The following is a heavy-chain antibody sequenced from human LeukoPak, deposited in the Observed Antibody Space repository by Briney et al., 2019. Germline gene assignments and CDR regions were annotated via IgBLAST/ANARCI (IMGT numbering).Heavy chain of an antibody. CDR3: ARDPRNYYGSGSYYNLPDY. J-gene: IGHJ4*02. V-gene: IGHV3-48*04. CDR2: ISSSSSTI. D-gene: IGHD3-10*01. CDR1: GFTFSSYS. Sequence: GGSLRLSCAASGFTFSSYSMNWVRQAPGKGLEWVSYISSSSSTIYYADSVKGRFTISRDNAKNSLYLQMNSLRAEDTAVYYCARDPRNYYGSGSYYNLPDYRGQGTLVTVSS.